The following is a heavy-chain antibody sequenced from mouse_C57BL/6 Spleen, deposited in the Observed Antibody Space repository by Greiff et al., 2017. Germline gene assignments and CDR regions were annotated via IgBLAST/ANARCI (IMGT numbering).Heavy chain of an antibody. CDR2: IDPSDSYT. CDR3: ARKDCFDY. J-gene: IGHJ2*01. V-gene: IGHV1-59*01. Sequence: QVQLQQPGAELVRPGTSVKLSCKASGYTFTSYWMHWVKQRPRQGLEWIGVIDPSDSYTNYNQKFKGKATLTVDTSSSTAYMQLSSLTSEDSAVYYCARKDCFDYWGQGTTLTVSS. CDR1: GYTFTSYW.